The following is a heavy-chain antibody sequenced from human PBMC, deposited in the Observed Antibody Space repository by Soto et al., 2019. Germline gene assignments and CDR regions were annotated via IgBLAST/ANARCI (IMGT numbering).Heavy chain of an antibody. CDR3: ARDLSADTDAFDI. CDR1: VYTFTSYA. D-gene: IGHD5-18*01. CDR2: INAGNGNT. Sequence: ASVKVSCKASVYTFTSYAMHWVRQAPGQRLEWMGWINAGNGNTKYSQKFQGRVTITRDTSASTAYMELSSLRSEDTAVYYCARDLSADTDAFDIWGQGTMVTVSS. J-gene: IGHJ3*02. V-gene: IGHV1-3*01.